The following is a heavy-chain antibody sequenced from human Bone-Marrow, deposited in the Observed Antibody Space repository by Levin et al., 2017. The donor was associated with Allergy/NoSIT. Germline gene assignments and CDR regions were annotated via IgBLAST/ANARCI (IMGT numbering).Heavy chain of an antibody. CDR2: IIPLFGTT. J-gene: IGHJ6*02. CDR3: ARGDYYPSGTFYNEKYSYFYGMDV. V-gene: IGHV1-69*13. CDR1: GVSFSSSA. D-gene: IGHD3-10*01. Sequence: SVKVSCKPSGVSFSSSAFSWLRQAPGQGLEWMGGIIPLFGTTNYAQKFQDRVTITADEATSTTYMELSSLRSDDTAVYYCARGDYYPSGTFYNEKYSYFYGMDVWGQGSAVNVS.